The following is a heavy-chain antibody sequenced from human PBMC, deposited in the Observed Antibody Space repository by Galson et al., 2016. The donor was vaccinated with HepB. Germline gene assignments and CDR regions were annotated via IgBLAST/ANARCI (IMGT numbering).Heavy chain of an antibody. CDR1: GFTFGDYA. D-gene: IGHD4-17*01. Sequence: SLRLSCAASGFTFGDYAMHWVRQSPARGLEWVSGISWNSDDIAYAESVKGRFTISRDNSQNSLYLQMNGLRAEDTAFYYCTRGTTVTLTPYYFDSWGQGGLVTVSS. CDR3: TRGTTVTLTPYYFDS. V-gene: IGHV3-9*01. CDR2: ISWNSDDI. J-gene: IGHJ4*02.